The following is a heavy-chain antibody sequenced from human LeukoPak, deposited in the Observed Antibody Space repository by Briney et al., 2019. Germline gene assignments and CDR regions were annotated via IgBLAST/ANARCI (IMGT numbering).Heavy chain of an antibody. V-gene: IGHV3-7*01. J-gene: IGHJ4*02. CDR2: IKQDGSDK. CDR3: ARDSSNSCFDY. D-gene: IGHD2-2*01. CDR1: GFTFSSYW. Sequence: GGSLRLSCAASGFTFSSYWMGWVRQAPGKGLEWVANIKQDGSDKYYVDSVKGRFTISRDNAKNSLYLQMNSLRAEDTAVYYCARDSSNSCFDYWGQGTLVTVSS.